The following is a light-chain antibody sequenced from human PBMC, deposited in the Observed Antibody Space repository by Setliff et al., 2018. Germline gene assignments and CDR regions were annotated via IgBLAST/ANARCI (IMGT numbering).Light chain of an antibody. Sequence: ELTQPPSESVAPGKTARITCGGHNIGDKSVHWYQQKPGQAPVLVVYDDSDRPSGVSSRFSGSKSGNTASLTISGLQAEDEADYFCCSFTGSNTALYVFGTGTKVTVL. CDR3: CSFTGSNTALYV. J-gene: IGLJ1*01. CDR1: NIGDKS. CDR2: DDS. V-gene: IGLV3-21*03.